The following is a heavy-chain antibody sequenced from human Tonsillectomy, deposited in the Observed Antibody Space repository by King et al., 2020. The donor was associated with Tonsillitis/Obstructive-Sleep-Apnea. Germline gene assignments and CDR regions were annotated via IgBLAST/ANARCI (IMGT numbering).Heavy chain of an antibody. Sequence: QLVQSGGGLIQPGGSLRLSCAASGFTVSSNYMSWVRQAPGKGLEWVSVIYSGGSTYYADSVKGRFTISRDNSKNTLYLQMNSLRAEDTAVYYCARIVTIVGATQFDHWGQGTLVTVSS. CDR2: IYSGGST. CDR1: GFTVSSNY. CDR3: ARIVTIVGATQFDH. D-gene: IGHD1-26*01. V-gene: IGHV3-53*01. J-gene: IGHJ5*02.